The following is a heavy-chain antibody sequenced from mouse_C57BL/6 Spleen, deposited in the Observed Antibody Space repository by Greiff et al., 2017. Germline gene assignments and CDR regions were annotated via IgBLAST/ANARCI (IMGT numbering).Heavy chain of an antibody. J-gene: IGHJ4*01. V-gene: IGHV1-55*01. CDR1: GYNFTSSW. CDR2: IYPGSGST. D-gene: IGHD2-1*01. CDR3: ARGGNWNAMDY. Sequence: QVQLQQPGAELVKPGASVKMSCKASGYNFTSSWITWVKQRPGQGLEWIGGIYPGSGSTNYNEKFKSKATLTVDKSSSTAYMQLSSLTSEDSAVYYCARGGNWNAMDYWGQGTSVTVAS.